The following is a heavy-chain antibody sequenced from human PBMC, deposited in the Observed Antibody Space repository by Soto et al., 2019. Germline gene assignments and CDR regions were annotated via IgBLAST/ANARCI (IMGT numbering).Heavy chain of an antibody. CDR2: IIPMLDSA. J-gene: IGHJ6*02. CDR3: VRGPVPLNYYDGIDV. D-gene: IGHD3-10*01. Sequence: ASVKVSCKASGGTFDNYAITWVRQAPGQGLEWMAGIIPMLDSANYAEKFQGRVTMTTDTSKSTGYMELRSLRFDDTAVYYCVRGPVPLNYYDGIDVWGQGTTVTVSS. CDR1: GGTFDNYA. V-gene: IGHV1-69*05.